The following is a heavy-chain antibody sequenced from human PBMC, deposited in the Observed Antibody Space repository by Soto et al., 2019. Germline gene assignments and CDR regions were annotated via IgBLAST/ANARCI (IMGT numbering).Heavy chain of an antibody. J-gene: IGHJ4*02. CDR2: IYYSGST. CDR3: ASTYYNDNSGCRH. Sequence: SSETLSLTCTVSGGSISSDDSYWSWLRQPPGKGLEWIGYIYYSGSTYYNPSLKSRVTISLDTSKNQFSLKLSSVTAADTAVYYCASTYYNDNSGCRHWGQGTLVTLPS. D-gene: IGHD3-22*01. CDR1: GGSISSDDSY. V-gene: IGHV4-30-4*01.